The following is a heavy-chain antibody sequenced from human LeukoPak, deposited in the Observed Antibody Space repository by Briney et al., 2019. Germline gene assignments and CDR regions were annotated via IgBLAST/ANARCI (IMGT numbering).Heavy chain of an antibody. CDR2: ISYDGSTK. CDR1: GFTFSSYA. CDR3: ARDHSLEYGNWFDP. D-gene: IGHD3-3*01. J-gene: IGHJ5*02. Sequence: GGSLRLSCAASGFTFSSYAMHWVRQPPGKGLEWVTMISYDGSTKYYTDSVKGRFTISRDNSKNTLYLQMNSLRTEDTVLYYCARDHSLEYGNWFDPWGQGTLVTVSS. V-gene: IGHV3-30*04.